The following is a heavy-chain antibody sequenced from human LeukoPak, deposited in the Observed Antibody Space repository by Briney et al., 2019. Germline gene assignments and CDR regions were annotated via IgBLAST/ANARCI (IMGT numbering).Heavy chain of an antibody. CDR2: IYPGDSDT. J-gene: IGHJ4*02. Sequence: GESLKISCKGSGYSFTSYWIGWVRQMPGKGLEWMGIIYPGDSDTRYSPSFQGQVTISADKSISTAYLQWSSLKASDTAMYYCARLEQQLGRVLGFDYWGQGTLVTVSS. D-gene: IGHD6-13*01. CDR3: ARLEQQLGRVLGFDY. CDR1: GYSFTSYW. V-gene: IGHV5-51*01.